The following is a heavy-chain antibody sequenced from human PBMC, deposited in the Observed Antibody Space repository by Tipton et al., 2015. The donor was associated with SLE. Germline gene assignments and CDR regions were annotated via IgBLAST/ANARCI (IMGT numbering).Heavy chain of an antibody. CDR1: GFIFSDHA. CDR2: IWYDGSKE. Sequence: SLRLSCAASGFIFSDHAIHWVRQAPGKGLEWVAVIWYDGSKEYYADSVKGRFTISRDNSKNAVFLQVNSLRAEDTAVYYCARDRFGSEPYFDYWAREPWSPSPQ. CDR3: ARDRFGSEPYFDY. J-gene: IGHJ4*02. V-gene: IGHV3-33*01. D-gene: IGHD3-10*01.